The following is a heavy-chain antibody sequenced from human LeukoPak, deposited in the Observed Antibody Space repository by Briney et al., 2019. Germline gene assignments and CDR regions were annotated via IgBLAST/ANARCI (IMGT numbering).Heavy chain of an antibody. D-gene: IGHD5-24*01. CDR1: GFTFSSYS. V-gene: IGHV3-21*01. CDR2: ISSSSSYI. CDR3: ARDNSVRDEAWWFNP. Sequence: GGSLRLSCAASGFTFSSYSMNWVRQAPGKGLEWVSSISSSSSYIYYADSVKGRFTISRDNAKNSLYLQMNSLRAEDTAVYYCARDNSVRDEAWWFNPWGQGTLVTVSS. J-gene: IGHJ5*02.